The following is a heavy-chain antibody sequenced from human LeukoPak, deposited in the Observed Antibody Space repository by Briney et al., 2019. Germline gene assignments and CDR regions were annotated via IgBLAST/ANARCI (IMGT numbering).Heavy chain of an antibody. J-gene: IGHJ4*02. V-gene: IGHV3-74*01. Sequence: PGGSLRLSCAASGFTFSSYWMHWVRQAPGKGLVWVSRINSDGGSPSYADSVRGRFTISRDNAKNTLYLQMNSLSAEDTAVYYCARVGDYYGDYVRFDYWGQGTLVTASS. CDR2: INSDGGSP. D-gene: IGHD4-17*01. CDR1: GFTFSSYW. CDR3: ARVGDYYGDYVRFDY.